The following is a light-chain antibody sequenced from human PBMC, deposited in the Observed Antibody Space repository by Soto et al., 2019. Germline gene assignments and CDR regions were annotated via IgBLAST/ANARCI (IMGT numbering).Light chain of an antibody. V-gene: IGLV2-14*01. CDR3: SSYTSSSTLV. Sequence: QSALTQPASVSGSPGQSITISCTGTSSDVGDYNYVSWYQQNPGKAPKLMIYDVSNRPSGVSNRFSGSKSGNTASLTISGLQAEDGADYYCSSYTSSSTLVFGGGTKLTVL. J-gene: IGLJ2*01. CDR1: SSDVGDYNY. CDR2: DVS.